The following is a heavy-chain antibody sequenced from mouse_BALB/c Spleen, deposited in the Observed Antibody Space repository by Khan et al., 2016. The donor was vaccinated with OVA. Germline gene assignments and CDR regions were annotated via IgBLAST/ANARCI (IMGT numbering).Heavy chain of an antibody. CDR3: ARRCVLGRWYAMDY. J-gene: IGHJ4*01. CDR2: IWSGGST. V-gene: IGHV2-2*03. Sequence: QIQLVQSGPGLVQPSQSLSITCTVSGFSLTSYAVHGVRQSPGKGLEWLGVIWSGGSTDYNAAFISRLSNSKDNSKSQVFFALNSLQSSDTANYYRARRCVLGRWYAMDYCGQGTSFTVSS. CDR1: GFSLTSYA. D-gene: IGHD4-1*01.